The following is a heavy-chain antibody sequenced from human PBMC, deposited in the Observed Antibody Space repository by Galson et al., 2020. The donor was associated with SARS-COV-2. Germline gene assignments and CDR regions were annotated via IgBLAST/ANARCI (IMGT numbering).Heavy chain of an antibody. V-gene: IGHV3-53*01. J-gene: IGHJ6*03. CDR3: ARRDYDFWSGYYKQGYYYYMGG. CDR2: IYSGGST. CDR1: GFTVSSNY. Sequence: GESLKISCAASGFTVSSNYMSWVRQAPGKGLEWVSVIYSGGSTYYADSVKGRFTISRDNSKNTLYLQMNSLRAEDTAVYYCARRDYDFWSGYYKQGYYYYMGGWGKGTAVTVSS. D-gene: IGHD3-3*01.